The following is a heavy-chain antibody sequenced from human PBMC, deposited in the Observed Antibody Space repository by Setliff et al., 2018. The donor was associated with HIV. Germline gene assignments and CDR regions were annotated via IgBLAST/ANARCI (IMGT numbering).Heavy chain of an antibody. J-gene: IGHJ5*02. D-gene: IGHD3-3*01. V-gene: IGHV1-46*01. CDR2: ISPDSGNT. CDR3: ARDNVGYNFWSGHGGWFDP. CDR1: GYIFTSHK. Sequence: ASVKVSCKASGYIFTSHKIHWVRQAPGQGLEWLGIISPDSGNTEYAQNFEGRVTMTRDTSTSTVYMELHSLTSEDTAVYYCARDNVGYNFWSGHGGWFDPWGQGSLVTVSS.